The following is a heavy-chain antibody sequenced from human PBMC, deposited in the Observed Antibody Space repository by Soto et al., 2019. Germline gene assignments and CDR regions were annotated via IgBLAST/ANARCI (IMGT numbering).Heavy chain of an antibody. CDR2: ISSTSNTI. CDR3: ARSGSSWPPLYYYYYYGMDV. CDR1: GFTFSTYS. J-gene: IGHJ6*02. Sequence: PGGSLRLSCEASGFTFSTYSMSWVRQAPGKGLEWVSYISSTSNTIYYADSVKGRFTISRDNAKNSLYLQMNSLRAEDTAVYYCARSGSSWPPLYYYYYYGMDVWGQGTTVTVSS. V-gene: IGHV3-48*01. D-gene: IGHD6-13*01.